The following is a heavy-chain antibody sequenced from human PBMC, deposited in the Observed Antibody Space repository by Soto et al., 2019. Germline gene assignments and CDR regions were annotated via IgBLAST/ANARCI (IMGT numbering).Heavy chain of an antibody. V-gene: IGHV5-51*01. CDR1: GYSFTSYW. CDR3: ARHSGSGSPYYYYYGMDV. CDR2: IYPGDSDT. J-gene: IGHJ6*02. D-gene: IGHD3-10*01. Sequence: GESLKISCXGSGYSFTSYWIGWVRQMPGKGLEWMGIIYPGDSDTRYSPSFQGQVTISADKSISTAYLQWSSLKASDTAMYYCARHSGSGSPYYYYYGMDVWGQGTTVTVSS.